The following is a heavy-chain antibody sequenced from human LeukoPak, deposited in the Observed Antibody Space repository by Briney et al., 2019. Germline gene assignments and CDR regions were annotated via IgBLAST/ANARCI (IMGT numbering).Heavy chain of an antibody. Sequence: GGSLRLSCAASGFTFTSYAMSWVRQAPGRGLEWVSAISGGGGSTYYADSVKGRFTISRDNSKNTLYLQMNSLRAEDTAVYYCVREQYGEHYFDYWGQGTLVTVSS. D-gene: IGHD4/OR15-4a*01. CDR3: VREQYGEHYFDY. CDR2: ISGGGGST. V-gene: IGHV3-23*01. CDR1: GFTFTSYA. J-gene: IGHJ4*02.